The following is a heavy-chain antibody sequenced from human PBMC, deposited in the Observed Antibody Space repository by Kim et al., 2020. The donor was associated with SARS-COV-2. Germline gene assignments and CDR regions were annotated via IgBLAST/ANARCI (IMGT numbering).Heavy chain of an antibody. CDR1: GGTFSSYA. CDR2: IIPIFGTA. V-gene: IGHV1-69*13. CDR3: ARVGGPDPSEYNWFDP. Sequence: SVKVSCKASGGTFSSYAISWVRQAPGQGLEWMGGIIPIFGTANYAQKFQGRVTITADESTSTAYMELSSLRSEDTAVYYCARVGGPDPSEYNWFDPWGQGTLVTVSS. D-gene: IGHD1-26*01. J-gene: IGHJ5*02.